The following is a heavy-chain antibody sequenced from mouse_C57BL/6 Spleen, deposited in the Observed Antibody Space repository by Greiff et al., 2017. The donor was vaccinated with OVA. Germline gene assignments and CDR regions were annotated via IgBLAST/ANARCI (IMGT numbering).Heavy chain of an antibody. CDR1: GYTFTSYW. J-gene: IGHJ4*01. CDR3: ARSICYYGSSPLAMDC. CDR2: IDPSDSYT. V-gene: IGHV1-59*01. D-gene: IGHD1-1*01. Sequence: VQLQQPGAELVRPGTSVKLSCKASGYTFTSYWMHWVKQRPGQGLEWIGVIDPSDSYTNYNQKFKGKATLTVDTSSSTAYMQLSSLTSEDSAVYYCARSICYYGSSPLAMDCWSQGTSVTVSS.